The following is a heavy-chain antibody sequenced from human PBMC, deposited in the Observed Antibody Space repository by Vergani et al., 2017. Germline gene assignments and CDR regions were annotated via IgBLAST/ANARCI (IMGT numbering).Heavy chain of an antibody. CDR1: GFTFSHYS. V-gene: IGHV3-21*01. Sequence: PMVESVGGLFKPGGSLRLSCVASGFTFSHYSMNWVRQAPGKWLEWVSSISGNNDDVYYADSVKGRFTISRDNAKISLYLDMSSLRAEDTAVYYCVRDVRVSRTWGQGTFVAVSS. J-gene: IGHJ3*01. CDR3: VRDVRVSRT. CDR2: ISGNNDDV.